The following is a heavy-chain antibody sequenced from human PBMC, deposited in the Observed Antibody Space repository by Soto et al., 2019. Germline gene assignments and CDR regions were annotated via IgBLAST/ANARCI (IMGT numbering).Heavy chain of an antibody. CDR2: VAPIFAFS. J-gene: IGHJ3*01. CDR1: GGTFDSYS. V-gene: IGHV1-69*02. CDR3: ATGSLVGRQQLFRDSFDF. D-gene: IGHD3-10*02. Sequence: QVQLVQSGAEVKKPGSSLRVSCRASGGTFDSYSISWVRQAPGQGLEWLGKVAPIFAFSRYAPKFQGRVTITADKSTRISHMDLSGLATEDSAVSHCATGSLVGRQQLFRDSFDFWGQGRKVTVSS.